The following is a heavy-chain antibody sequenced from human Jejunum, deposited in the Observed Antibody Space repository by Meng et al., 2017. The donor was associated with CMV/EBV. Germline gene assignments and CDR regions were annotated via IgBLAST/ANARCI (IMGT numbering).Heavy chain of an antibody. CDR3: VIVRNYNYDSSGHFLDY. D-gene: IGHD3-22*01. CDR2: IKNDGSEQ. CDR1: FNIYW. V-gene: IGHV3-7*01. Sequence: FNIYWRTWVGQAPGKGLEWVADIKNDGSEQNYVDSVKGRFTISRDNVRNSLYLQMNSLRVEDTAVYYCVIVRNYNYDSSGHFLDYWGQGTLVTVSS. J-gene: IGHJ4*02.